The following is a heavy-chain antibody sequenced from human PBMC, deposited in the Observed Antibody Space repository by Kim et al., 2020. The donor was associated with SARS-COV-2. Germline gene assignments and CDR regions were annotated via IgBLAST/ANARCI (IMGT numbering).Heavy chain of an antibody. D-gene: IGHD3-16*01. J-gene: IGHJ3*02. V-gene: IGHV3-48*02. CDR3: VRDRMGGAFDI. CDR2: VTKGSTTI. CDR1: GFTFSAYD. Sequence: GGSLRLSCATSGFTFSAYDMNWVRRAPGKGLEWLSFVTKGSTTIYYANSVKGRFTISRDNAKNSLYLQMNSLRDEDTALYYCVRDRMGGAFDIWGQGTMGTVSS.